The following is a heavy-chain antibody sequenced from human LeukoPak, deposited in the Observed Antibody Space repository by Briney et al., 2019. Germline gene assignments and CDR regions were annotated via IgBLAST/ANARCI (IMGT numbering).Heavy chain of an antibody. CDR3: ARGEGSGWYGNWFDP. Sequence: SETLSLTCTVSGGSISSGGYYWSWIRQHPGKGLEWIGYIYYSGSTYYNPSLKSRVTISVDTSKNQSSLKLSSVTAADTAVYYCARGEGSGWYGNWFDPWGQGTLVTVSS. D-gene: IGHD6-19*01. V-gene: IGHV4-31*03. J-gene: IGHJ5*02. CDR2: IYYSGST. CDR1: GGSISSGGYY.